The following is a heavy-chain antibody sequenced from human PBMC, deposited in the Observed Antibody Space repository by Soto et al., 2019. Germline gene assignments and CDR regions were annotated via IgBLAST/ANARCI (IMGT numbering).Heavy chain of an antibody. V-gene: IGHV3-74*01. Sequence: GGSLRLSCVASGLTFTTYWMHWVRQAPGKGPVWVSRINSDGSSTSYADSVKGRFTISRDNAKNTLYLQMNSLRAEDTAVYYCARGHCSSTSCYGRYNYYGMDVWGQGTTVTVSS. CDR2: INSDGSST. D-gene: IGHD2-2*01. CDR3: ARGHCSSTSCYGRYNYYGMDV. J-gene: IGHJ6*02. CDR1: GLTFTTYW.